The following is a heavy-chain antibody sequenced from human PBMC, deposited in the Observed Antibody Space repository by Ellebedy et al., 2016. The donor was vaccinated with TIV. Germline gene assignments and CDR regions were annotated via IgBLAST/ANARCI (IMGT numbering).Heavy chain of an antibody. D-gene: IGHD1-7*01. Sequence: GESLKISCVASGLSFSPYFMTWVRQAPGKGLEWVANITQDGSGKYYVDSVKGLFTISRDNAKSSLFLQMNSLRAEDADVYFCATVRENYSLDYWGQGTLVTVSS. CDR2: ITQDGSGK. V-gene: IGHV3-7*01. CDR1: GLSFSPYF. CDR3: ATVRENYSLDY. J-gene: IGHJ4*02.